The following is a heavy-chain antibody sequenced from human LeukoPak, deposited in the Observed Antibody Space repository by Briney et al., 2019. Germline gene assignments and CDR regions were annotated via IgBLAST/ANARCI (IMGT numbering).Heavy chain of an antibody. CDR1: GFTFDDYA. Sequence: PGGSLRLSCAASGFTFDDYAMHWVRQAPGQGLEWMGIINPSGGSTSYAQKFQGRVTMTRDMSTSTVYMELSSLRSEDTAVYYCARETRSGYDFDKYYFDYWGQGTLVTVSS. V-gene: IGHV1-46*02. CDR2: INPSGGST. J-gene: IGHJ4*02. D-gene: IGHD5-12*01. CDR3: ARETRSGYDFDKYYFDY.